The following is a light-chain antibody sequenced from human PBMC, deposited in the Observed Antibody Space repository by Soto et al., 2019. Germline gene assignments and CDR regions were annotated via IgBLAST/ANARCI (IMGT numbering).Light chain of an antibody. Sequence: QSALTQPPSASGSPGQSVTISCTGTKNDIGVYDFVSWYQHHPGKAPRLIIYEVVQRPSGVPDRFSGSKSGNTASLTVSGHQAADEADYCCKSYAGSNTYVFGSGTKLTVL. CDR2: EVV. V-gene: IGLV2-8*01. CDR3: KSYAGSNTYV. J-gene: IGLJ1*01. CDR1: KNDIGVYDF.